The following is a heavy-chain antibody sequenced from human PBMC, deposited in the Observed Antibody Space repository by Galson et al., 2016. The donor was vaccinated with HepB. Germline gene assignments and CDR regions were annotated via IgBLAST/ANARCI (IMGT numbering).Heavy chain of an antibody. CDR2: ISAHSGNT. D-gene: IGHD6-13*01. CDR3: ARDRDAALDY. CDR1: GYTFTNNG. Sequence: SVKVSCKASGYTFTNNGISWVRQAPGQGLEWLGWISAHSGNTNYAQKFQGRLTLTKDTSASTVYMELRRLRFDDTAMYYCARDRDAALDYWGQGALVTVSS. V-gene: IGHV1-18*01. J-gene: IGHJ4*02.